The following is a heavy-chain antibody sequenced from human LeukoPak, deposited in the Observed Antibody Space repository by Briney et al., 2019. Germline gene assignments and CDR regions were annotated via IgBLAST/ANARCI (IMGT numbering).Heavy chain of an antibody. D-gene: IGHD1-1*01. J-gene: IGHJ6*03. CDR3: ARRAVQSYYMDV. CDR1: GGSISSSSYY. CDR2: IYYVGST. V-gene: IGHV4-39*01. Sequence: SETLSLTCTVSGGSISSSSYYWGWIRQPPGKGLEWIGNIYYVGSTFYNPSLKSRVTISVDTSKNQFSLKLSSVTAADTAVYYCARRAVQSYYMDVWGKGTTVTVSS.